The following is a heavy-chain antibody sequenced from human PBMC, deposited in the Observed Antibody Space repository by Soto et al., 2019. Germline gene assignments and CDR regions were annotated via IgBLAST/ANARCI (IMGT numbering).Heavy chain of an antibody. V-gene: IGHV4-59*01. D-gene: IGHD3-9*01. CDR1: GGSISSYY. CDR3: ARVATSLTGYYIDY. CDR2: IYYSGST. Sequence: SETLSLTCTVSGGSISSYYWSWIRQPPGKGLEWIGYIYYSGSTNYNPSLKSRVTISVDTSKNQFSLKLSSVTAADTAVYYCARVATSLTGYYIDYWGQGTLVTVSS. J-gene: IGHJ4*02.